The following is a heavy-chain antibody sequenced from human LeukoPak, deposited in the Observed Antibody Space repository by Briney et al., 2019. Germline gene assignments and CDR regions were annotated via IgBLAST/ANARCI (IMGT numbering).Heavy chain of an antibody. V-gene: IGHV4-59*08. J-gene: IGHJ4*02. Sequence: SETLSLTCTVSGGSINNYYWSWIRQSPGKGLEWIGYIYDNGETNYNPSLKSRVTMSVDTSKNQFSLKLSSVTAADTAVYYCARQVGATWVYYFDYWGQGTLFTVSS. D-gene: IGHD1-26*01. CDR3: ARQVGATWVYYFDY. CDR2: IYDNGET. CDR1: GGSINNYY.